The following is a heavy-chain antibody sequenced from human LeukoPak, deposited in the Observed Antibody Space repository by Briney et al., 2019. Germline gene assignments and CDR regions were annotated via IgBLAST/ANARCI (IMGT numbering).Heavy chain of an antibody. D-gene: IGHD4-17*01. J-gene: IGHJ4*02. CDR2: ISGSGDKS. Sequence: PGGSLRLSCTASGFIFSSYTMSCVRQAPGRGLEWVSTISGSGDKSYYADSVKGRFTISRDNSKNTLYLQMNSLRVEDTAVFYCAKDSPSAPVTSVWGQGTLVTVSS. CDR1: GFIFSSYT. V-gene: IGHV3-23*01. CDR3: AKDSPSAPVTSV.